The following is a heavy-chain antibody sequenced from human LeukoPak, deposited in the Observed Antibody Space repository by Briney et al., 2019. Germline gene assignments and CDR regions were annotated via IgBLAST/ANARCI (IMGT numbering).Heavy chain of an antibody. CDR1: GGTFSSYA. V-gene: IGHV1-69*05. D-gene: IGHD3-22*01. Sequence: EASVKVSCKASGGTFSSYAISWVRQAPGQGLEWMGRIIPIFGTANYAQKFQGRVTITTDESTSTAYVELSSLRSEDTAVYYCARDNDSSGYHTTDYWGQGTLVTVSS. CDR3: ARDNDSSGYHTTDY. J-gene: IGHJ4*02. CDR2: IIPIFGTA.